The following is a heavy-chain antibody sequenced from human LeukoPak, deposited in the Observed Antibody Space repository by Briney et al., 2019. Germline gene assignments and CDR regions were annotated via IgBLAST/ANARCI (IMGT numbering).Heavy chain of an antibody. V-gene: IGHV4-38-2*02. Sequence: SETLSLTCAVSGYSISSGYYWAWIRQPPGKGLDWIGSIYDSGSTYYNPSLRSRVTISVDRSKNQFSLKLSSVTAADTAVYYCARDQVGATHNDAFDLWGQGTLVTVSS. J-gene: IGHJ3*01. CDR3: ARDQVGATHNDAFDL. CDR1: GYSISSGYY. CDR2: IYDSGST. D-gene: IGHD1-26*01.